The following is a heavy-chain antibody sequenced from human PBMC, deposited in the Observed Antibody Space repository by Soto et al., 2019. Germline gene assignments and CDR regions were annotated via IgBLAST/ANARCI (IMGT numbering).Heavy chain of an antibody. CDR2: ISAGNGNT. CDR1: GYTFTSYA. CDR3: ARDGIGYCSGGSCLYNWFDP. V-gene: IGHV1-3*01. J-gene: IGHJ5*02. D-gene: IGHD2-15*01. Sequence: ASVKVSCKASGYTFTSYAMHWVRQAPGQRLEWMGWISAGNGNTKYSQKFQGRVTITRDTSASTAYMELSSLRSEDTAVYYCARDGIGYCSGGSCLYNWFDPWGQGTLVTVSS.